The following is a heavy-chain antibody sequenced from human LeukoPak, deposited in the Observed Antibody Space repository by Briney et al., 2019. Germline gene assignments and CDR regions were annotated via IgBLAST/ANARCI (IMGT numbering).Heavy chain of an antibody. CDR1: GFTFSSYG. CDR3: AKDWGSYILPGQY. V-gene: IGHV3-30*02. J-gene: IGHJ4*02. Sequence: GGSLRLSCAASGFTFSSYGMHWVRQAPGKGLEWVAFIRYDGSNKYYADSVKGRFTISRDNSKNTLYLQMNSLRAEDTAVYYCAKDWGSYILPGQYWGQGTLVTVSS. CDR2: IRYDGSNK. D-gene: IGHD1-26*01.